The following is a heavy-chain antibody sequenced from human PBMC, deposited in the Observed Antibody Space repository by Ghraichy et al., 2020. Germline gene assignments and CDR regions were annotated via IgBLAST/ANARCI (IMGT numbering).Heavy chain of an antibody. CDR3: AKYYEGGVYSWFDP. D-gene: IGHD1-26*01. J-gene: IGHJ5*02. CDR1: GGSISSGGYS. CDR2: ISHSGST. Sequence: SETLSLTCAVSGGSISSGGYSWSWIRQPPGKGLEWIGHISHSGSTYSNPSLKSRVAISVDRSKNQFSLKLSSVTAVDTAMYYCAKYYEGGVYSWFDPWGQGTLVTVSS. V-gene: IGHV4-30-2*01.